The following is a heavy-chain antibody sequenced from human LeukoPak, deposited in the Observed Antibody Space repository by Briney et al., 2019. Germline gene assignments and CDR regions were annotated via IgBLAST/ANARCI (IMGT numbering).Heavy chain of an antibody. V-gene: IGHV3-21*01. D-gene: IGHD6-13*01. CDR2: ISSSSSYI. Sequence: GGSLRLSCAASGFTFSSYSINWVRQAPGKGLEWVSSISSSSSYIYYADSVKGRFTISRDNAKNSLYLQMNSLRAEDTAVYYCAKQVLGIAAAGTSDWYFDLWGRGTLVTVSS. J-gene: IGHJ2*01. CDR3: AKQVLGIAAAGTSDWYFDL. CDR1: GFTFSSYS.